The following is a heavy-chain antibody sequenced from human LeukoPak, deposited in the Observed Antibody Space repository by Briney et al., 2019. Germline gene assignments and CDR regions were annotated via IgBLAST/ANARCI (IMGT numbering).Heavy chain of an antibody. CDR2: IYPGDSDT. V-gene: IGHV5-51*01. CDR1: GYSLTTYW. J-gene: IGHJ4*02. CDR3: ARRQGCSSTSCPPDS. D-gene: IGHD2-2*01. Sequence: GESLKISRRGSGYSLTTYWIGWVRQMPGKGLEWMGIIYPGDSDTRYSPSFQGQVTMSADKSINTAYLQWSSLKASDTAMYYCARRQGCSSTSCPPDSWGQGTLVTVSS.